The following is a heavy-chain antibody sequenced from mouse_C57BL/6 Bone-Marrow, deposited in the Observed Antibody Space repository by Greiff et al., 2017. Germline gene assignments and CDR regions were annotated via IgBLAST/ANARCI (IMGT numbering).Heavy chain of an antibody. Sequence: EVQLMESGPGLVKPSPSLSLTCSVTGYSITSGYYWNWIRQFPGNKLEWMGYISYDGSNNYNPSLKNRISITRDTSKNQFFLKLNSVTTEDTATYYCARGNITTVVAFDYWGQGTTLTVSS. D-gene: IGHD1-1*01. CDR1: GYSITSGYY. J-gene: IGHJ2*01. CDR2: ISYDGSN. CDR3: ARGNITTVVAFDY. V-gene: IGHV3-6*01.